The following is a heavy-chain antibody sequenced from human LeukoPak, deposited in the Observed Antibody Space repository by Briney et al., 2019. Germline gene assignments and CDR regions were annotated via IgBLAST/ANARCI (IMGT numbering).Heavy chain of an antibody. J-gene: IGHJ4*02. D-gene: IGHD3-3*01. CDR2: INRDGSEK. V-gene: IGHV3-7*03. CDR3: ATYDSWSGYNIAY. Sequence: GGSLRLSCVVSGFTLRSRWMMWVRQAPGEGLEWMTNINRDGSEKNYVDSVKGRFTITRDNAENSLYLQMNSLKVEDSAIYYCATYDSWSGYNIAYWGQGTLVTVSS. CDR1: GFTLRSRW.